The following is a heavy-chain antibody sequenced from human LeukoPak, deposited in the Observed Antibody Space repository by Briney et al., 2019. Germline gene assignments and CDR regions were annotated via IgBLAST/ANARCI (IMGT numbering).Heavy chain of an antibody. CDR3: ARAGYQLLALYYFDY. V-gene: IGHV3-23*01. Sequence: PGGSLRLSCAASGFTFSSYAMSWVHQAPGKGLEWVSAISGSGGSTYYADSVKGRFTISRDNSKNTLYLQMNSLRAEDTAVYYCARAGYQLLALYYFDYWGQGTLVTVSS. D-gene: IGHD2-2*01. CDR1: GFTFSSYA. CDR2: ISGSGGST. J-gene: IGHJ4*02.